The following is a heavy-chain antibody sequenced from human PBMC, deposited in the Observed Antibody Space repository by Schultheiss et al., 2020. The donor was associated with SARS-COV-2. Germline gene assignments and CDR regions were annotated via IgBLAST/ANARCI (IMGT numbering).Heavy chain of an antibody. CDR1: GFTFSRYA. D-gene: IGHD1-1*01. V-gene: IGHV3-23*01. Sequence: GESLKISCAASGFTFSRYAMSWVRQAPGQGLEWVSTVSFSDGDTYYADSVKGRFIISRDNSKNTLYLQMNSLRAEDTAVYYCARGKNWTPYYFDYWGQGTLVTVSS. CDR2: VSFSDGDT. J-gene: IGHJ4*02. CDR3: ARGKNWTPYYFDY.